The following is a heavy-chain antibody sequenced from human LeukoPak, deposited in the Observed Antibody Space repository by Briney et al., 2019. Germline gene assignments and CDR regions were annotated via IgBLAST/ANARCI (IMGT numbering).Heavy chain of an antibody. D-gene: IGHD3-3*01. J-gene: IGHJ4*02. CDR3: ANLNSYDFWSGPNIGRDY. V-gene: IGHV3-30*18. CDR1: GFTFSSYG. Sequence: GGSLRLSYAASGFTFSSYGMHWVRQAPGKGLEWVAVISYDGSNKYYADSVKGRFTISRDDSKNTLYLQMNSLRAEDTAVYYCANLNSYDFWSGPNIGRDYWGQGTLVTVSS. CDR2: ISYDGSNK.